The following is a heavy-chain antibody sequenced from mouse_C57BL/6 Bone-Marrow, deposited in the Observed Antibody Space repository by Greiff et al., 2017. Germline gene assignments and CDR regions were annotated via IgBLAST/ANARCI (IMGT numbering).Heavy chain of an antibody. J-gene: IGHJ3*01. CDR3: ARNSHDGYYVGFAY. CDR2: IWSGGST. D-gene: IGHD2-3*01. V-gene: IGHV2-2*01. CDR1: GFSLTSYG. Sequence: QVQLQRSGPGLVQPSQSLSIACTVSGFSLTSYGVHWVRQSPGKGLEWLGVIWSGGSTDYNAAFISRLSISKDNSKSQVFFKMNSLQADDTAIYYCARNSHDGYYVGFAYWGQGTLVTVSA.